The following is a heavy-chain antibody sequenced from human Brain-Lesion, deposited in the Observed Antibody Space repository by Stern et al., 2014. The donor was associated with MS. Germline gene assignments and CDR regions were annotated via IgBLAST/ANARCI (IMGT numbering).Heavy chain of an antibody. V-gene: IGHV3-9*01. CDR3: ARDITGSSAYFAY. CDR2: ICWNSGTI. Sequence: VQLVESGGDLVQPGRSLRLSCAAFGFTFGAYAMHWVRQAPGKGLEWVAGICWNSGTIGYADSVKGRFTTSRDNAYSSLYLQMNSLRPEDTALYYCARDITGSSAYFAYWGQGTLVTVSS. D-gene: IGHD1-14*01. J-gene: IGHJ4*02. CDR1: GFTFGAYA.